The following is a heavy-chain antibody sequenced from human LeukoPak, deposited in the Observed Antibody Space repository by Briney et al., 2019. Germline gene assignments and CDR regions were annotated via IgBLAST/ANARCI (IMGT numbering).Heavy chain of an antibody. V-gene: IGHV3-7*01. D-gene: IGHD1-26*01. Sequence: GGSLRLSCAASGFTFSSYWMSWVRQAPGKGLEWVANIKQDGSEKYYVDSVKGRFTISRDNAKNSLYLQLNSLRAEDTAVYYCARGYVYSGSYTGRGAFDIWGQGTMVTVSS. CDR1: GFTFSSYW. CDR3: ARGYVYSGSYTGRGAFDI. CDR2: IKQDGSEK. J-gene: IGHJ3*02.